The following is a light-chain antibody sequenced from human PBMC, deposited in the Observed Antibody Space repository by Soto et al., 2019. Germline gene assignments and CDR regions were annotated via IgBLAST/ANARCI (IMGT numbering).Light chain of an antibody. Sequence: DIPMTQSPSSLSASVGDRVTITCRASQIINIYLSWYQQKPGKAPNLLIYRASDFRSGVPSRFSGSGSGTDFTLTISGVQPEDSATYYCQQSHSTPYTFGQGTKLEI. J-gene: IGKJ2*01. CDR1: QIINIY. CDR3: QQSHSTPYT. CDR2: RAS. V-gene: IGKV1-39*01.